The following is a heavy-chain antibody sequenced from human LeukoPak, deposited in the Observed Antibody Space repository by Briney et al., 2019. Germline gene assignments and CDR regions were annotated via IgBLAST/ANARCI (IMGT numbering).Heavy chain of an antibody. D-gene: IGHD5-18*01. CDR1: GGTFSSYA. J-gene: IGHJ3*02. Sequence: SVKVSCKASGGTFSSYAISWVRQAPGQGLELMGGIIPIFGTANYAQKFQGRVTITADKSTSTAYMELSSLRSEDTAVYYCARQGYGGGAFDIWGQGTMVTVSS. V-gene: IGHV1-69*06. CDR3: ARQGYGGGAFDI. CDR2: IIPIFGTA.